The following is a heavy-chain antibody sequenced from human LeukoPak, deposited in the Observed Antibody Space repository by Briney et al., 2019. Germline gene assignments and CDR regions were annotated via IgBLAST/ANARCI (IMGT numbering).Heavy chain of an antibody. CDR1: GFTFSRYW. J-gene: IGHJ4*02. V-gene: IGHV3-7*03. CDR2: IKQDGSEK. CDR3: AKDIRSSSLYDY. Sequence: GGSLRLSCAVSGFTFSRYWMSWVRQAPRKGLEWVANIKQDGSEKYYVDSVKGRFTISRDNAKNSLYLQMNSLRAEDTAVYYCAKDIRSSSLYDYWDQGTLVTVSS. D-gene: IGHD6-6*01.